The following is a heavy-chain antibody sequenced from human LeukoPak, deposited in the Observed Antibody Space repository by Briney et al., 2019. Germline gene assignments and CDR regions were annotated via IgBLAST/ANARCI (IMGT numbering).Heavy chain of an antibody. J-gene: IGHJ4*02. CDR1: GGSISSSSYY. V-gene: IGHV4-61*05. Sequence: SETLSLTCTVSGGSISSSSYYWGWIRQPPGKGLEWIGYIYYSGSTNYNPSLKSRVTISVDTSKNQFSLKLSSVTAADTAVYYCARFVVVPVDFDYWGQGTLVTVSS. CDR2: IYYSGST. D-gene: IGHD2-2*01. CDR3: ARFVVVPVDFDY.